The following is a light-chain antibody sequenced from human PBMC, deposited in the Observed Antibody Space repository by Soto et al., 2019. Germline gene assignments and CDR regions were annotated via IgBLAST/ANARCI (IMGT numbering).Light chain of an antibody. CDR3: QHMRT. J-gene: IGKJ1*01. V-gene: IGKV1-5*01. Sequence: DIQMTQSPSTLSASIGDRVTITCRASQNINNWIAWYQQKPGKAPKFLIYDASTMESGVPSRVSGSGFGTEFSLTISSLQADDFGSYYCQHMRTFGQGTKVEMK. CDR1: QNINNW. CDR2: DAS.